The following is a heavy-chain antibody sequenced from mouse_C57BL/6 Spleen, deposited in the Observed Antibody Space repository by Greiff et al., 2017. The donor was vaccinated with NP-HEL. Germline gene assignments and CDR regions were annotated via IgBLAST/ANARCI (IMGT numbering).Heavy chain of an antibody. J-gene: IGHJ1*03. V-gene: IGHV3-6*01. CDR2: ISYDGSN. CDR3: ARGGSSYLNWYFDV. Sequence: EVKLQESGPGLVKPSQSLSLTCSVTGYSITSGYYWNWIRQFPGNKLEWMGYISYDGSNNYNPSLKNRISITRDTSKNQFFLKLNSVTTEDTATYYCARGGSSYLNWYFDVWGTGTTVTVSS. CDR1: GYSITSGYY. D-gene: IGHD1-1*01.